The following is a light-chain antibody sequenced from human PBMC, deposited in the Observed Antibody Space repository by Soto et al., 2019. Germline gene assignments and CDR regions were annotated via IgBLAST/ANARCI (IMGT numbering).Light chain of an antibody. CDR1: QSVSSN. CDR3: QQYNNWPHA. CDR2: GAS. J-gene: IGKJ3*01. Sequence: EIVMTQSPATLSVSPGERATLSCRASQSVSSNLAWYQQKPGQAPRLLIYGASTRATGIPARFSGSGSGTEFTLTISSLQSEYFAVYYCQQYNNWPHAFGPGTKVDIK. V-gene: IGKV3-15*01.